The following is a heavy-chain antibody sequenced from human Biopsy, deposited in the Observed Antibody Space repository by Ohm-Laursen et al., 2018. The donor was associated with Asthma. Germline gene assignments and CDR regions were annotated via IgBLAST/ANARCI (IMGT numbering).Heavy chain of an antibody. Sequence: SDTLSLTCSVYGGSFSGYYWSWIHQPPGKGLEWIGEINHSGSTNYNPSLKSRVTISVDTSKNQFSLKLSSVTAADTAVYYCARITNDRIAAAGRYYYYGMDVWGQETTVTVSS. V-gene: IGHV4-34*01. D-gene: IGHD6-13*01. CDR2: INHSGST. CDR3: ARITNDRIAAAGRYYYYGMDV. J-gene: IGHJ6*02. CDR1: GGSFSGYY.